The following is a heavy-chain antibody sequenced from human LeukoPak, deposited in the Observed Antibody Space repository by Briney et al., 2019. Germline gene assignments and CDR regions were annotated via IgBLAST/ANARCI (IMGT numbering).Heavy chain of an antibody. J-gene: IGHJ3*02. CDR1: GYTFTSYG. V-gene: IGHV1-18*01. CDR3: ARGGAIPYYYDSSDAFDI. CDR2: ISAYNGNT. Sequence: ASVKVSCKASGYTFTSYGISWVRQAPGQGLEWMGWISAYNGNTNYAQKLQGRVTMTTDTSTSPAYMELRSLRSDDTAVYYCARGGAIPYYYDSSDAFDIWGQGTMVTVSS. D-gene: IGHD3-22*01.